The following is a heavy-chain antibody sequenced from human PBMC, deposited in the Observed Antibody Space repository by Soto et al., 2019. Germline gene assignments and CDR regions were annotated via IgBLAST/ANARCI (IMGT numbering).Heavy chain of an antibody. J-gene: IGHJ1*01. V-gene: IGHV4-59*01. CDR3: ARGWGGYFQH. CDR1: GGSISSYY. CDR2: IYYSGST. D-gene: IGHD7-27*01. Sequence: QVQLQESGPGLVKPSETLSLTCTVPGGSISSYYWSWIRQPPGKGLEWIGYIYYSGSTNYNPSLKSRVTTSVDTSKNQCALKLSSVTAADAAVYYCARGWGGYFQHCGQGTLVTVSS.